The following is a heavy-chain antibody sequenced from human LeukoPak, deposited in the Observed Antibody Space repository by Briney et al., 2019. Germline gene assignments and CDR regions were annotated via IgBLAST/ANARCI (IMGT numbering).Heavy chain of an antibody. CDR2: IYLSGST. CDR1: GGSISSGGYY. CDR3: ARVRASSSWIDY. Sequence: SQTLSLTCTDSGGSISSGGYYWSWIRQPPGKGLEWIGYIYLSGSTYYNPSLKSRVTISVDRSKNQFSLKLSSVTAADTAVYYCARVRASSSWIDYWGQGTLVTVSS. J-gene: IGHJ4*02. D-gene: IGHD6-13*01. V-gene: IGHV4-30-2*01.